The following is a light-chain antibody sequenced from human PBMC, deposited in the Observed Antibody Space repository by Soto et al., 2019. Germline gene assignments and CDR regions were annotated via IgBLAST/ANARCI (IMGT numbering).Light chain of an antibody. Sequence: EIVLTQSPGTLSLSPGERATLSWRSSQSVSSSHLAWYQQKPGQAPRLLIYGASTRATGITARFSGGGSGTEFTLTINSLQSEDFAVYYCQQYNHWPGTFGQGTKVDIK. V-gene: IGKV3-15*01. CDR1: QSVSSSH. CDR3: QQYNHWPGT. J-gene: IGKJ1*01. CDR2: GAS.